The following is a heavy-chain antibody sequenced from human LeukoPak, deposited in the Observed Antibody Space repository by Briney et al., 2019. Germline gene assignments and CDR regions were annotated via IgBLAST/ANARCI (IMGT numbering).Heavy chain of an antibody. D-gene: IGHD5-18*01. V-gene: IGHV3-74*01. CDR3: ARDRGNTYGYLEY. Sequence: PGGALRLSCAPSRLTLRGYWMHGVRQAPGKGLVWFSRINGDASSTSYVDSVKGRFANSKDNAKSKLYLQMNRLRGEEMAVYYCARDRGNTYGYLEYWGQGTLVTVYS. CDR1: RLTLRGYW. J-gene: IGHJ4*02. CDR2: INGDASST.